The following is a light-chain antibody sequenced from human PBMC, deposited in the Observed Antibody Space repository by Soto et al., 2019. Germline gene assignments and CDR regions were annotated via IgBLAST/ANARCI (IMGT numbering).Light chain of an antibody. CDR1: GSDVGGYNY. V-gene: IGLV2-8*01. Sequence: QSALTQPPSASGSPGQSVTISCTGTGSDVGGYNYVSWYQHHPGKAPKLMIYDVSKRPSGVPDRFSGSKSGNTASLTVSGLQAEDEAHYYCTSYAGSNILVFGGGTKLTVL. CDR2: DVS. J-gene: IGLJ3*02. CDR3: TSYAGSNILV.